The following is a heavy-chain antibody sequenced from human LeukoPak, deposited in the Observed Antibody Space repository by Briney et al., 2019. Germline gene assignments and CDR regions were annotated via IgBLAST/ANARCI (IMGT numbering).Heavy chain of an antibody. J-gene: IGHJ3*02. V-gene: IGHV3-9*01. Sequence: GGSLRLSCAASGFTFDDYAMHWVRHAPGKGLEWVSGISWNSGSIGYADSVKGRFTISRDNAKNSLYLQMNSLRAEDTALYYCAKAVTATYLVGAFDIWGQGTMVTVSS. CDR2: ISWNSGSI. CDR1: GFTFDDYA. CDR3: AKAVTATYLVGAFDI. D-gene: IGHD2-21*02.